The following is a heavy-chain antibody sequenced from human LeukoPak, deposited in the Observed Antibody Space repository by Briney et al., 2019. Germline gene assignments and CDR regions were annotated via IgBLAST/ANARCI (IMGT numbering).Heavy chain of an antibody. V-gene: IGHV4-34*01. Sequence: SETLSLTCAVYGGSFSGYYWSWIRQPPGKGLEWIGEINHSGSTNYNPSLKSRVAISVDTSKNQFSLKLSSVTAVDTAVYYCARDQDWSGYKSAFDIWGQGTMVTVSS. J-gene: IGHJ3*02. CDR1: GGSFSGYY. D-gene: IGHD3-3*01. CDR3: ARDQDWSGYKSAFDI. CDR2: INHSGST.